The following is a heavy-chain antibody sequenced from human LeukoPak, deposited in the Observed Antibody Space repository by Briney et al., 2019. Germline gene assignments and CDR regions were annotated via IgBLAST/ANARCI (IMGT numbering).Heavy chain of an antibody. CDR3: AKDGFTDSSSWYPFYYYYYMDV. CDR1: GFTFSSYG. Sequence: GGSLRLSCAASGFTFSSYGMHWVRQAPGKGLEWVAVISYDGSNKYYADSMKGRFTISRDNSKNTLYLQMNSLRAEDTAVYYCAKDGFTDSSSWYPFYYYYYMDVWGKGTTVTISS. D-gene: IGHD6-13*01. V-gene: IGHV3-30*18. CDR2: ISYDGSNK. J-gene: IGHJ6*03.